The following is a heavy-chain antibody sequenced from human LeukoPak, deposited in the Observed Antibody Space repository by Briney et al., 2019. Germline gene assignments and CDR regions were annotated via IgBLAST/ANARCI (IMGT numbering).Heavy chain of an antibody. CDR1: GGSISSYY. D-gene: IGHD6-13*01. J-gene: IGHJ4*02. Sequence: SETLSLTCTVSGGSISSYYWSWIRQPPGKGLEWIGYIYYSGSTNYNPSLKSRVTISVDTSKNQFSLKLSSVTAADTAVYYCARDGEDSSWYLDYWGQGTLVTVSS. CDR3: ARDGEDSSWYLDY. V-gene: IGHV4-59*01. CDR2: IYYSGST.